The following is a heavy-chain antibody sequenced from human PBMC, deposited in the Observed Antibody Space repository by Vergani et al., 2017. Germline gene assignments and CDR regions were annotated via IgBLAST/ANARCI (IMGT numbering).Heavy chain of an antibody. D-gene: IGHD6-13*01. CDR3: AKDRYSSSWSHFDY. Sequence: EVQLVESGGGLVQPGGSLRLSCAASGFTFSSYSMNWVRQAPGKGLEWVSYISSSSSTIYYADSVKGRFTISRDNAKNSLYLQMNSLRAEDTAVYYCAKDRYSSSWSHFDYWGQGTLVTVSS. CDR2: ISSSSSTI. V-gene: IGHV3-48*04. J-gene: IGHJ4*02. CDR1: GFTFSSYS.